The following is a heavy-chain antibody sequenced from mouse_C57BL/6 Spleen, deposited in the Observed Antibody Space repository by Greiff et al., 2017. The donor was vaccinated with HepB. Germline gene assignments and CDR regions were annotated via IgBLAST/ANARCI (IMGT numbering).Heavy chain of an antibody. Sequence: EVHLVESGGGLVKPGGSLKLSCAASGFTFSDYGMHWVRQAPEKGLEWVAYISSGSSTIYYADTVKGRFTISRDNAKNTLFLQMTSLRSEDSAIYYCARDITTVGNYWGQGTTLTVSS. CDR1: GFTFSDYG. CDR3: ARDITTVGNY. D-gene: IGHD1-1*01. V-gene: IGHV5-17*01. CDR2: ISSGSSTI. J-gene: IGHJ2*01.